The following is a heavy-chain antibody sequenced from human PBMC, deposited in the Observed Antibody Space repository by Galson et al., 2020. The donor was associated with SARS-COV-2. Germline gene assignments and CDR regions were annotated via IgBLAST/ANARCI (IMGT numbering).Heavy chain of an antibody. CDR1: GFTFSSYE. D-gene: IGHD2-8*01. CDR2: ISSSGSTI. Sequence: GGSLRLSCAASGFTFSSYEMNWVRQAPGKGLEWVSYISSSGSTIYYADSVKGRFTISRDNAKNSLYLQMNSLRAEDTAVYYCASGVGVKHAFDIWGQGTMVTVSS. CDR3: ASGVGVKHAFDI. V-gene: IGHV3-48*03. J-gene: IGHJ3*02.